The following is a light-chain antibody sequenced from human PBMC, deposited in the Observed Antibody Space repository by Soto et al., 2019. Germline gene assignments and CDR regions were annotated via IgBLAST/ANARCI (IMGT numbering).Light chain of an antibody. CDR3: AAWDDSLSGSWV. J-gene: IGLJ3*02. Sequence: QSVLTQPPSASGTPGQRVTISCSGSSSNIGSNYVYWYQQLPGTAPKLLIYRNNQRPSGVPDRFSGSKSGTSAPLAISGLRSEDEADYYCAAWDDSLSGSWVFGGGTKVTVL. CDR2: RNN. V-gene: IGLV1-47*01. CDR1: SSNIGSNY.